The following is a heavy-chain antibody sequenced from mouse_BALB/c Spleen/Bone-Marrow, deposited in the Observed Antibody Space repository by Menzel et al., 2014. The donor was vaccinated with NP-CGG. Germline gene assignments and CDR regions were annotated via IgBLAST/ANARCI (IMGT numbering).Heavy chain of an antibody. Sequence: VQLKQSGGGLVKPGGSLKLSCAASGFTFSDYYMYWVRQTPEKRLEWVATISDGGSYTYYPDSVKGRFTISRENAKNNLYLQMSSLKSEDTAMYYCARRWFAYWGQGTLVTVSA. V-gene: IGHV5-4*02. CDR2: ISDGGSYT. CDR1: GFTFSDYY. CDR3: ARRWFAY. J-gene: IGHJ3*01.